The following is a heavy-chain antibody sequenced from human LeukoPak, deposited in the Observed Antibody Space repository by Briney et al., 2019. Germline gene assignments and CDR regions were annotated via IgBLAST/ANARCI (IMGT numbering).Heavy chain of an antibody. D-gene: IGHD3-10*01. Sequence: SETLSLTCTVSGGPISSGNYYWNWIRQPAGKGLEWIGLVHSSGSTNHNPSLRSRVTISGDTSNNQFSVIVSSVSAADTAIYFCATSKGDYGSGSLGYWGQGILVTVSS. CDR1: GGPISSGNYY. CDR3: ATSKGDYGSGSLGY. V-gene: IGHV4-61*02. CDR2: VHSSGST. J-gene: IGHJ4*02.